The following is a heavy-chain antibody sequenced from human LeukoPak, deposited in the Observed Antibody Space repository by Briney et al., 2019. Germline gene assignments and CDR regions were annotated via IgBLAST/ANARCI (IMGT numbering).Heavy chain of an antibody. CDR2: IYTSGST. CDR1: GGSISSGSYY. D-gene: IGHD2-15*01. CDR3: ARDQGSIFDY. Sequence: SQTLSLTCTVSGGSISSGSYYWSWIRQPAGKGLEWIGRIYTSGSTNYNPSLKSRVTISVDTSKNQFSLKLSSVTAADTAVYYCARDQGSIFDYWGQGTLVTVSS. J-gene: IGHJ4*02. V-gene: IGHV4-61*02.